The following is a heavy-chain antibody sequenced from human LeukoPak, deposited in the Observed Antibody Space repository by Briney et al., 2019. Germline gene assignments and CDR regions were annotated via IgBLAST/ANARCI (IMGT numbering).Heavy chain of an antibody. CDR1: GGSFSGYY. D-gene: IGHD6-6*01. CDR2: INHSGST. J-gene: IGHJ6*02. Sequence: SETLSLTCAVYGGSFSGYYWSWIRQPPGRGLEWIGEINHSGSTNYNQSLTSRVTISVDTSKNQFSLKLSSVTAADTAVYYCARARVLSSSIAARYYYYYGMDVWGQGTTVTVSS. CDR3: ARARVLSSSIAARYYYYYGMDV. V-gene: IGHV4-34*01.